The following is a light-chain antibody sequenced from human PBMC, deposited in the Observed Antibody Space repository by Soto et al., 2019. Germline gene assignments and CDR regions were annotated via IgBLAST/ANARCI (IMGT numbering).Light chain of an antibody. V-gene: IGKV3-20*01. CDR1: HSVNSSY. J-gene: IGKJ1*01. CDR3: QQYGSSPPT. Sequence: EIVLTQSPATLSFSPGERATLSCRASHSVNSSYLAWYQQKAGQAPRLLIYGATSRAIGIPDRLSGSGSGTDFTFTISRLEPEDFAVYYCQQYGSSPPTFGQGTKVEIK. CDR2: GAT.